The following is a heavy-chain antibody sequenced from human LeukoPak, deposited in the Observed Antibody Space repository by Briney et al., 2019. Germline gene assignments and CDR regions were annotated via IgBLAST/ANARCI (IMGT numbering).Heavy chain of an antibody. D-gene: IGHD6-6*01. CDR2: ISGSRGNT. Sequence: PGGSLRLSRAASGFTFSSYAMSWVRQAPGKGLEWVSTISGSRGNTYFADSVKGRFTISRDNYENTLYLQMQSPRAEDTALYYRAKGQSSTSSKWFYPWGQGTLVTVSS. J-gene: IGHJ5*02. CDR1: GFTFSSYA. CDR3: AKGQSSTSSKWFYP. V-gene: IGHV3-23*01.